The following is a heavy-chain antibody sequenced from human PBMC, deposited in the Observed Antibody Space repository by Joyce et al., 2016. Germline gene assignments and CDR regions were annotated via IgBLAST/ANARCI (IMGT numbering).Heavy chain of an antibody. CDR1: GESFSDHY. J-gene: IGHJ4*02. CDR3: VRGSLDSGSYYFDY. CDR2: INHSGST. Sequence: QVQLQQWGAGLVKPSETLSLICAVSGESFSDHYWNWIRQPPGKGLEWIGEINHSGSTNDNPSLMSRATISLDTSKNQFSLELVSVTAADMAVYYCVRGSLDSGSYYFDYWGQGTLVTVSS. D-gene: IGHD1-26*01. V-gene: IGHV4-34*04.